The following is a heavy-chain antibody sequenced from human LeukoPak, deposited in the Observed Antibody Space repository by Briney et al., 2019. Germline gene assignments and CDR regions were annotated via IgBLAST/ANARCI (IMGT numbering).Heavy chain of an antibody. D-gene: IGHD3-16*02. J-gene: IGHJ6*02. V-gene: IGHV3-23*01. CDR1: GFTFSSYA. CDR3: AKCYRYDYYYGMDV. Sequence: GGSLRLSCAASGFTFSSYAMSWVRPAPGKGLEWVSAISGSGGSTYYADSVKGRFTISRDNSKNTLYLQMNSLRAEDTAVFYCAKCYRYDYYYGMDVWGQGTTVTVSS. CDR2: ISGSGGST.